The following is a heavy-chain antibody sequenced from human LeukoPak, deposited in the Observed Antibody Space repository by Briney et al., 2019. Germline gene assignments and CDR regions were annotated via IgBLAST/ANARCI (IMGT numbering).Heavy chain of an antibody. D-gene: IGHD2-21*02. CDR2: LYPGVSDT. Sequence: GESLKISCRRSEYGFTSYSVCWVRQMPVKGLEWIGLLYPGVSDTRYSQSFQGQVTFSADRSISTAYLQWSSLKASDTATYYRARRSRYCRSTKCSYFDYWGQGTLVIVSS. V-gene: IGHV5-51*01. J-gene: IGHJ4*02. CDR1: EYGFTSYS. CDR3: ARRSRYCRSTKCSYFDY.